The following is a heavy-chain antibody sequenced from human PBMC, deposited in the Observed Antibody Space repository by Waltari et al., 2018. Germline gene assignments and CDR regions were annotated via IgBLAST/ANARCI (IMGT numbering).Heavy chain of an antibody. CDR3: ARGDSSSSVDY. Sequence: QVQLQESGPGLVKPSQTLSLTCTVSGGSISSGSYYWSWIRQPAGKGLEWIGYIYTSGSTNYNPSLKSRVTISVDTSKNQFSLKLSSVTAADTAVYYCARGDSSSSVDYWGQGTLVTVSS. D-gene: IGHD6-6*01. J-gene: IGHJ4*02. CDR1: GGSISSGSYY. CDR2: IYTSGST. V-gene: IGHV4-61*09.